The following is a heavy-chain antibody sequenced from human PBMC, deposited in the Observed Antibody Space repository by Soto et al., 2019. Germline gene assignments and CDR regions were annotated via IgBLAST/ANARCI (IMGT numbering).Heavy chain of an antibody. D-gene: IGHD3-9*01. V-gene: IGHV4-61*01. CDR2: IYYSGST. Sequence: SETLSLTCTVSGGSVSSGSYYCSWIRQPPGKGLEWIGYIYYSGSTNYNPALKRRVTISVDTSKNQISLKLSSVTAADTAVYYCARMGFDWFATYDYWGQGTLVTVSS. CDR3: ARMGFDWFATYDY. J-gene: IGHJ4*02. CDR1: GGSVSSGSYY.